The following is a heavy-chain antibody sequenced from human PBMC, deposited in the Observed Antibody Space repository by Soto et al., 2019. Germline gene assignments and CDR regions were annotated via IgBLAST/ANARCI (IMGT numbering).Heavy chain of an antibody. J-gene: IGHJ3*02. V-gene: IGHV1-69*13. D-gene: IGHD3-10*01. CDR2: IIPIFGTA. CDR3: ARARELTRGASDI. CDR1: GGTFSSYA. Sequence: ASVKVSCKASGGTFSSYAISWVRQAPGQGLEWMRGIIPIFGTANYAQKFQGRVTITADESTSTAYMELSSLRSEDTAVYYCARARELTRGASDIWGQGTMVTVSS.